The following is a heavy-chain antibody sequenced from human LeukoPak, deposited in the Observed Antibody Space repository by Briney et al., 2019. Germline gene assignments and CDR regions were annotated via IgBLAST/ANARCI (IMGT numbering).Heavy chain of an antibody. CDR3: ARSGSHDYGDY. J-gene: IGHJ4*02. V-gene: IGHV4-59*01. CDR2: IYYSGST. D-gene: IGHD3-10*01. CDR1: GGSISSYY. Sequence: KSSETLSLTCTVSGGSISSYYWSWIRQPPGKGLEWIGYIYYSGSTNYNPSLKSRVTISVDTSKNQFSLKLSSVTAADTAVYYCARSGSHDYGDYWGQGTLVTVSS.